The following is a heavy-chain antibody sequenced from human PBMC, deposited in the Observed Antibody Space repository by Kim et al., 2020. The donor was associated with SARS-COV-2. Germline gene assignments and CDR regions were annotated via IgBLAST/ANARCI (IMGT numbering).Heavy chain of an antibody. J-gene: IGHJ6*02. V-gene: IGHV3-23*01. CDR1: GFTFDTYA. D-gene: IGHD3-22*01. Sequence: GGSLRLSCVASGFTFDTYAMSWVRQAPGKGLEWVSAISGNGVNKFYADSVRGRFTISRDNSKDTLYLQMNSLRDEDTALYYCAKVVVMDGYNYFYYYGMDVWGQGTTVTVSS. CDR2: ISGNGVNK. CDR3: AKVVVMDGYNYFYYYGMDV.